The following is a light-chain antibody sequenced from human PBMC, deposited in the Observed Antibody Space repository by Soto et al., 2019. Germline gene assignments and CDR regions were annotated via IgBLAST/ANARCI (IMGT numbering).Light chain of an antibody. V-gene: IGLV2-23*01. CDR3: CAYVGARSYV. Sequence: QSVLTQPASVSGSPGQSITISCTGTNNLVSWYQQHPGKAPKVVVYEGTKRPSGVSNRFSGSNSRGTASLTISGLQAKDEASYCCCAYVGARSYVFGPGTKVTVL. CDR1: NNL. CDR2: EGT. J-gene: IGLJ1*01.